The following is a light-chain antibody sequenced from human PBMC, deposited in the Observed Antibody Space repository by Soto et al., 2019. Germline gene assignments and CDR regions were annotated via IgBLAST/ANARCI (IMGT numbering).Light chain of an antibody. CDR1: QSVSSS. V-gene: IGKV3-11*01. J-gene: IGKJ3*01. Sequence: EIVLTQSPDTLSLSPGERATLSCRASQSVSSSLAWCQQKPGQDPRLLIYDASNRATGIPARFSGRGSGPAFALTISSIEPEDFAVYYWHQRSNWPPEVTFGPGTKVDIK. CDR2: DAS. CDR3: HQRSNWPPEVT.